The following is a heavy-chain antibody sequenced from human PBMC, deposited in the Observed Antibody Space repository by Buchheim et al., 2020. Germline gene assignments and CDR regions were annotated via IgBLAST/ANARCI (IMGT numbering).Heavy chain of an antibody. CDR1: GFTFSTYG. Sequence: EVLLLESGGDLVQPGGSLRLSCAVSGFTFSTYGMSWVRQAPGKGLEWLSGITASGSSTYYADSVKGRFTISRDNSMNTLYLQTRSLRVEDTAVYYCAAFSSSGLWGQGTL. V-gene: IGHV3-23*01. CDR2: ITASGSST. J-gene: IGHJ4*02. D-gene: IGHD3-10*01. CDR3: AAFSSSGL.